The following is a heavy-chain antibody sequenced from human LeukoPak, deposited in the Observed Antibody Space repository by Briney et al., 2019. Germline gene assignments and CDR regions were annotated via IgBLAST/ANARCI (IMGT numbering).Heavy chain of an antibody. J-gene: IGHJ4*02. D-gene: IGHD3-10*01. Sequence: LETLSLTCTVSGASNNSYYWNWIRQPAGKGLEWIGRSYISGSTDYNPSLKSRVTVSVDTSQNQFSLKLTSVTAADTAVYYCARDQELGFWGQGTLVTVSS. V-gene: IGHV4-4*07. CDR2: SYISGST. CDR3: ARDQELGF. CDR1: GASNNSYY.